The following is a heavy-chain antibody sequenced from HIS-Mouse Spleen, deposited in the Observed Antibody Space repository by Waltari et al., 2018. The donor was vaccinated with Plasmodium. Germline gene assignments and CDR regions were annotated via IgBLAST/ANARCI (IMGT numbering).Heavy chain of an antibody. J-gene: IGHJ3*02. CDR1: GFAVGTTS. V-gene: IGHV3-53*01. D-gene: IGHD6-6*01. CDR3: ARGMKSSSSAFDI. Sequence: EVQRVESGGGLIEPGASVSIPCAASGFAVGTTSMLWVRQAPGKGLEWVSVIYSGGSTYYADSVKGRFTISRDNSKNTLYLQMNSLRAEDTAVYYCARGMKSSSSAFDIWGQGTMVTVSS. CDR2: IYSGGST.